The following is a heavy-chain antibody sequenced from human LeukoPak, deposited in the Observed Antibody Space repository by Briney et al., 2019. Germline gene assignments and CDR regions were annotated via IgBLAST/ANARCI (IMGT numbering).Heavy chain of an antibody. V-gene: IGHV4-59*01. CDR1: GGSISSYY. J-gene: IGHJ4*02. CDR2: IYYSGST. Sequence: SETLSLTCTVSGGSISSYYWSWIRQPPGKGLEWIGYIYYSGSTNYNPSLKSRVTISVDTSKNQFSLKLSSVTAADTAVYYCARDPGYGSGSYYNALDYWGQGTLVTVSS. CDR3: ARDPGYGSGSYYNALDY. D-gene: IGHD3-10*01.